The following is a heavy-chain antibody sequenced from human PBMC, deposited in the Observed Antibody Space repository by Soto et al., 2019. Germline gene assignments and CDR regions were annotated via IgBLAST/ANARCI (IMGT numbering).Heavy chain of an antibody. D-gene: IGHD2-2*01. CDR2: ISAYNGNT. V-gene: IGHV1-18*01. CDR1: GYAFTSYG. Sequence: ASVKVSCKASGYAFTSYGISWVRQAPGQGLEWMGWISAYNGNTNYAQKLQGRVTMTTDTSTSTAYMELRSLRSDDTAVYYCARINYCSSTSCYAGPGDYWGQGTLVTVSS. J-gene: IGHJ4*02. CDR3: ARINYCSSTSCYAGPGDY.